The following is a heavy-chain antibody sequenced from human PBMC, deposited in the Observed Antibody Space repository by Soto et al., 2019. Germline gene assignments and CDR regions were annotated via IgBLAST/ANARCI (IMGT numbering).Heavy chain of an antibody. CDR2: ISSNGGST. D-gene: IGHD1-26*01. CDR1: GFTFSSYA. CDR3: ARALGYAFDI. Sequence: EVQLVESGGGLVQPGGSLRLSCAASGFTFSSYAMHWVRQAPGKGLEYVSAISSNGGSTYYANSVKGRFTISRDNSKNTLYLQTGGLRAEDMAVYYCARALGYAFDIWGQGTMVTVSS. J-gene: IGHJ3*02. V-gene: IGHV3-64*01.